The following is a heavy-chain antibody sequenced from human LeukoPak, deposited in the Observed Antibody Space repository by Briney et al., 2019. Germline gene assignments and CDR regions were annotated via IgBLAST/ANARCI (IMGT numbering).Heavy chain of an antibody. Sequence: SETLSLTCTVSGGSVSSGSYYWSWIRQPPGKGLEWIGYIYYSESTNYNPSLKSRVTISVDTSKNQFSLKLSSVTAADTALYYCATEIYCGGDCYSDYWGQGTLVTVSS. D-gene: IGHD2-21*02. J-gene: IGHJ4*02. CDR1: GGSVSSGSYY. V-gene: IGHV4-61*01. CDR3: ATEIYCGGDCYSDY. CDR2: IYYSEST.